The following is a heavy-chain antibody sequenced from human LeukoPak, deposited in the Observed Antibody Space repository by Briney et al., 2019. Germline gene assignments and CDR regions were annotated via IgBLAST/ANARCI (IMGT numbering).Heavy chain of an antibody. CDR2: INHSGST. CDR3: ARAVVGATGFDY. V-gene: IGHV4-34*01. Sequence: SETLSLTCAVYGGSFSGYYWSWIRQPPGKGLEWIGEINHSGSTNYNPSLKSRVTISVDTSKNQFSLKLSSVTAADTAVYYCARAVVGATGFDYWGQGTLVTVSS. CDR1: GGSFSGYY. D-gene: IGHD1-26*01. J-gene: IGHJ4*02.